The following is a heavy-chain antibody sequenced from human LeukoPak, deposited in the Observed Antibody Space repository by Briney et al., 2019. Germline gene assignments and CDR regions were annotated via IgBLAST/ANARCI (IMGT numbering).Heavy chain of an antibody. CDR1: GFTFSSYA. D-gene: IGHD2-2*01. CDR2: ISGSGGST. V-gene: IGHV3-23*01. CDR3: ARVTCSSTSCRKKYYYYYYGMDV. J-gene: IGHJ6*04. Sequence: GGSLRLSCAASGFTFSSYAMSWVRQAPGKGLEWVSAISGSGGSTYYADSVKGRFTISRDNPKNTLYLQMNSLRAEDTAVYYCARVTCSSTSCRKKYYYYYYGMDVWGKGTTVTVSS.